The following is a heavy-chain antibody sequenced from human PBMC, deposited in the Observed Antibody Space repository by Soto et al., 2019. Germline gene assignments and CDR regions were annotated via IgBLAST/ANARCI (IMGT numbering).Heavy chain of an antibody. J-gene: IGHJ4*02. CDR2: IIPIFGTA. CDR3: ARDSLITIFGVLHY. V-gene: IGHV1-69*13. Sequence: RASVKVSCKASGGTFSSYAISWVRQAPGQGLEWMGGIIPIFGTANYAQKFQGRVTITADESTSTAYMELSSLRSEDTAVYYCARDSLITIFGVLHYWGQGTLVTVSS. CDR1: GGTFSSYA. D-gene: IGHD3-3*01.